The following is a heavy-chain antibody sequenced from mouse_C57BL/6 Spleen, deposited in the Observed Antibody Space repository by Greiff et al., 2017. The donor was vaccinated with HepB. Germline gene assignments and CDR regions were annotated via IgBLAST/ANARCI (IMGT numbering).Heavy chain of an antibody. D-gene: IGHD1-1*01. CDR1: GFNIKDYY. CDR3: ANEGTTVVAGAMDY. V-gene: IGHV14-2*01. J-gene: IGHJ4*01. Sequence: EVQLQQSGAELVKPGASVKLSCTASGFNIKDYYMHWVKQRTEQGLEWIGRIDPEDGETKYAPKFQGKATLTADTSSNTAYLQLSSLTSEDTAVYYCANEGTTVVAGAMDYWGQGTSVTVSS. CDR2: IDPEDGET.